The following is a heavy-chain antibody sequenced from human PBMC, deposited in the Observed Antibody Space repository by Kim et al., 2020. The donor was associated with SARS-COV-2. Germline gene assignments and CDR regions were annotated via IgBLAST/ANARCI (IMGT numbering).Heavy chain of an antibody. CDR1: GFPVTDYW. CDR2: ITYDGRDR. D-gene: IGHD2-2*03. Sequence: GGSLRLSCADSGFPVTDYWMNWVRQAPGKRLEWVADITYDGRDRYYVDSVKGRFTISRDSTRHSLYLQMNNLRAEDTAVYYCGRDHYYGYCCCSDFWGRG. CDR3: GRDHYYGYCCCSDF. V-gene: IGHV3-7*01. J-gene: IGHJ4*02.